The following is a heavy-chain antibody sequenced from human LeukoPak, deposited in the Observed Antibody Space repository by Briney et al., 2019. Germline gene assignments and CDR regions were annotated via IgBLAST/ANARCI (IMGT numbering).Heavy chain of an antibody. CDR3: ARAVGSGSYYNVYYYYYGMDV. CDR1: GYTFTSYD. D-gene: IGHD3-10*01. CDR2: MNPNSGIT. Sequence: ASVKVSCKASGYTFTSYDINWVRQATGQGLEWMGWMNPNSGITGYAQKFQGRVTMTRNTSISTAYMELSSLRSEDTAVYYCARAVGSGSYYNVYYYYYGMDVWGQGTTVTVSS. V-gene: IGHV1-8*01. J-gene: IGHJ6*02.